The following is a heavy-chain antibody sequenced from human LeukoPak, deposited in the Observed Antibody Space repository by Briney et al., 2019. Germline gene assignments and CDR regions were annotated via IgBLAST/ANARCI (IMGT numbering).Heavy chain of an antibody. CDR3: ARDVPYYYDSSGYYSPFDC. D-gene: IGHD3-22*01. J-gene: IGHJ4*02. CDR2: ISGTGGRT. Sequence: PGGSLRLSCEASGFTFSAYAMTWVRQAPGKGLEWVSDISGTGGRTYYADSVKGRFTISRDNSKNTVDLLMNSLRAEDTAIYYCARDVPYYYDSSGYYSPFDCWGQGTLVTVSS. V-gene: IGHV3-23*01. CDR1: GFTFSAYA.